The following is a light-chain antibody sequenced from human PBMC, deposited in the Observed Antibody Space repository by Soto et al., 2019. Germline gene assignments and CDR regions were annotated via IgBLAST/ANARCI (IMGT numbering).Light chain of an antibody. Sequence: DIQLTQSPSFLSASVGDRVTITCRASQGISSYLAWYQQNPGNAPKLLLYAASTLQSGVPSRFRGSGSGTESAPSVSRLQPEDLANYDGQQLNRYHSTFGPGTKVDIK. V-gene: IGKV1-9*01. CDR2: AAS. J-gene: IGKJ3*01. CDR1: QGISSY. CDR3: QQLNRYHST.